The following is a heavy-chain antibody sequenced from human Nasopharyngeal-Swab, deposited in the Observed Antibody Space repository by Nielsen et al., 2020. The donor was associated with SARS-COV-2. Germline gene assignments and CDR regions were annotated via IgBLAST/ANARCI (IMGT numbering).Heavy chain of an antibody. CDR1: GFTFSSYG. J-gene: IGHJ4*02. D-gene: IGHD2-15*01. V-gene: IGHV3-33*01. CDR3: ARDLRLNEEDHY. Sequence: GSLRLSCAASGFTFSSYGMHWVRQAPGKGLEWVAVIWYDGSNKYYADSVKGRFTISRDNSKNTLYLQMNSLRAEDTAVYYCARDLRLNEEDHYWGQGTLVTVSS. CDR2: IWYDGSNK.